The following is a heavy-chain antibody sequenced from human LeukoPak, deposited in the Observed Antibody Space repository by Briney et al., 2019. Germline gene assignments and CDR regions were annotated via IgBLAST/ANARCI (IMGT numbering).Heavy chain of an antibody. CDR1: GYTFTGYY. D-gene: IGHD6-19*01. J-gene: IGHJ3*02. CDR2: INPNSGGT. V-gene: IGHV1-2*02. Sequence: ASVKVSCKASGYTFTGYYMHWVRQAPGQGLEWMGWINPNSGGTNYAQKFQGRVTMARDTSISTAYMELSRLRSDDTAVYYCAIVFSSGWDVEAVDIWGQGTMVTVSS. CDR3: AIVFSSGWDVEAVDI.